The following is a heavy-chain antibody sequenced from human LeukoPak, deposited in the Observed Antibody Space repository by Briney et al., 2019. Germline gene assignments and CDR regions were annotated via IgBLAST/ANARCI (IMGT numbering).Heavy chain of an antibody. CDR1: GYTFTSYA. D-gene: IGHD2-2*03. CDR3: ARTAAGYCSSTSCLPLFDY. CDR2: FNTNTGNP. J-gene: IGHJ4*02. Sequence: GASVTVSCKASGYTFTSYAMNWVRQAPGQGLEGMGWFNTNTGNPTYAQGFTGRFVFSLDTSVSTAYLQISSLKAEDTAVYYCARTAAGYCSSTSCLPLFDYWGQGTLVTVSS. V-gene: IGHV7-4-1*02.